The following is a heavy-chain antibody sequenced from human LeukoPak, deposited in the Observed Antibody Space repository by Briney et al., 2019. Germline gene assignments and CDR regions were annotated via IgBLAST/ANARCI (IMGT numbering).Heavy chain of an antibody. CDR2: ISSSGTVI. D-gene: IGHD3-10*01. J-gene: IGHJ4*02. CDR3: ARDYNC. Sequence: PGGSLRLSCAASGFTFTDYYTSWIRQAPGKGLEWVSYISSSGTVIYYGDSVKGRFTISRDNAKKSLYLQMNSLRAEDTAVYYCARDYNCWGQGTLVTVSS. CDR1: GFTFTDYY. V-gene: IGHV3-11*01.